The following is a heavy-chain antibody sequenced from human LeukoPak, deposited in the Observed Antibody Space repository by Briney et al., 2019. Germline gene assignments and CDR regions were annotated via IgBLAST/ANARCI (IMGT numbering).Heavy chain of an antibody. CDR1: GFTLSSYG. Sequence: GGSLRLSCAASGFTLSSYGMHCVRQAPGKGLEGVAFIAEDGSNEKYTDSVKGRFTISRDNSNNTLYLRMNSLRAEDTGVYYCAKDRETTSSGTFDYWGQGTLVTVSS. D-gene: IGHD1-1*01. V-gene: IGHV3-30*18. CDR2: IAEDGSNE. J-gene: IGHJ4*02. CDR3: AKDRETTSSGTFDY.